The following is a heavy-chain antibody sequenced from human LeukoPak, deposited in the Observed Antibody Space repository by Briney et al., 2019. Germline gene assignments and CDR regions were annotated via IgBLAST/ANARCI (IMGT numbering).Heavy chain of an antibody. CDR2: IYNIGTT. CDR3: AKFSAGTITFDY. D-gene: IGHD6-13*01. CDR1: GFTVSSNY. V-gene: IGHV3-53*01. J-gene: IGHJ4*02. Sequence: GGSLRLSCAASGFTVSSNYMSWVRQAPGKGLEWVSIIYNIGTTYYTDSVKGRFTISRDNSKNTLYLQMNSLRAEDTAVYYCAKFSAGTITFDYWGQGTLVTVSS.